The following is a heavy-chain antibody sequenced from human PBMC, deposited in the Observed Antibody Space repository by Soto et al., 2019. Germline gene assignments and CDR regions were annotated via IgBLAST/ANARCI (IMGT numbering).Heavy chain of an antibody. D-gene: IGHD6-13*01. CDR1: GFTFDDYA. Sequence: MQLVESGGGLIEPGRSLRLSCAASGFTFDDYAIHWVRQAPGKGLEWVSGLSWHSAAIDYAVSVKGRFTIVRDNAMNSLYLQMNHLRPEDTAFYYCAKDRGSSSWDPIFDFWGQGILVTVSS. J-gene: IGHJ4*02. V-gene: IGHV3-9*01. CDR3: AKDRGSSSWDPIFDF. CDR2: LSWHSAAI.